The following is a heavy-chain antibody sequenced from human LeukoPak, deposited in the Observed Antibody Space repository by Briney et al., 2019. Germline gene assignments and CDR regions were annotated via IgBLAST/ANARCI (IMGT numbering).Heavy chain of an antibody. CDR2: VSSTSSYM. J-gene: IGHJ6*02. Sequence: GGSLRLSCEASEFIFSSYGMHWVRQAPGRGLEWVSSVSSTSSYMYYADSVKGRFTISRDNPKNSLYLQMTSLRAEDTAVYYCARGGGPYGMDVWGQGTTVTVSS. CDR1: EFIFSSYG. D-gene: IGHD2-15*01. V-gene: IGHV3-21*01. CDR3: ARGGGPYGMDV.